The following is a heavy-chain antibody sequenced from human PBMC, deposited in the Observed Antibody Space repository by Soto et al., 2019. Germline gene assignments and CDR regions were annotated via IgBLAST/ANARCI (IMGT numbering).Heavy chain of an antibody. J-gene: IGHJ4*02. CDR3: ARDRGFGELYY. Sequence: SETLSFTCTFSVGSISSGDYSWSWIRQPPGKGLEWIGYIYYSGSTYYNPSLKSRVTISVDTSKNQFSLKLSSVTAADTAVYYCARDRGFGELYYWGQGTLVTVSS. D-gene: IGHD3-10*01. CDR2: IYYSGST. CDR1: VGSISSGDYS. V-gene: IGHV4-30-4*01.